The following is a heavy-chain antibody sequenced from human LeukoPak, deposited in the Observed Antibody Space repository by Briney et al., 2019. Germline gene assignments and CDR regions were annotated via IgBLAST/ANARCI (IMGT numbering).Heavy chain of an antibody. V-gene: IGHV3-11*06. D-gene: IGHD5-18*01. CDR1: GFTFSDYY. CDR2: ISSSSTYT. J-gene: IGHJ6*04. Sequence: GGSLRLSCAASGFTFSDYYMTWIRQAPGKGLEWVSYISSSSTYTNYADSVKGRFTISRDNAKNSLYLQMNSLRAEDTAVYYCATGRGLGYSYGLDVWGKGTTVTVSS. CDR3: ATGRGLGYSYGLDV.